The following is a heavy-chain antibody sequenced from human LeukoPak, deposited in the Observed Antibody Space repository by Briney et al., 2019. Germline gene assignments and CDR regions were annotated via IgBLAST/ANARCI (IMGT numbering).Heavy chain of an antibody. Sequence: SETLSLTCTVSGGSISSGDYYWSWIRQPPGKGLECIGYIYYSGSTYYNPSLKSRVTISVDTSKNQFSLKLSSVTAADTAVYYCARDCADFWSGYCAFDIWGQGTMVTVSS. CDR3: ARDCADFWSGYCAFDI. CDR2: IYYSGST. D-gene: IGHD3-3*01. J-gene: IGHJ3*02. V-gene: IGHV4-30-4*01. CDR1: GGSISSGDYY.